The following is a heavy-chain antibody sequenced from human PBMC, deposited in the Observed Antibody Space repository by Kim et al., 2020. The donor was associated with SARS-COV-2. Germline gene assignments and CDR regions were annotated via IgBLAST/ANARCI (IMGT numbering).Heavy chain of an antibody. CDR2: INHRGST. Sequence: SETRSLTCAVYGGSFSGYYWSWIRQPPGKGLAWIGEINHRGSTNYNPSLKSRVTISVDTSKNQFSLKLSSVTAADTAVYYCARVLVRGVIYSYYGMDVWGQGITVTFSS. CDR3: ARVLVRGVIYSYYGMDV. D-gene: IGHD3-10*01. V-gene: IGHV4-34*01. CDR1: GGSFSGYY. J-gene: IGHJ6*02.